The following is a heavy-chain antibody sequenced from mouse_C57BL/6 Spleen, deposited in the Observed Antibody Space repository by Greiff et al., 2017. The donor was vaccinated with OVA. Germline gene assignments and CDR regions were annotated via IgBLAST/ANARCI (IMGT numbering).Heavy chain of an antibody. V-gene: IGHV1-82*01. J-gene: IGHJ4*01. Sequence: VHLVESGPELVKPGASVKISCKASGYAFSSSWMNWVKQRPGKGLEWIGRIYPGDGDTNYNGKFKGKATLTADKSSSTAYMQLSSLTSEDSAVYFCARGGAGPYAMDYWGQGTSVTVSS. CDR2: IYPGDGDT. D-gene: IGHD6-1*01. CDR1: GYAFSSSW. CDR3: ARGGAGPYAMDY.